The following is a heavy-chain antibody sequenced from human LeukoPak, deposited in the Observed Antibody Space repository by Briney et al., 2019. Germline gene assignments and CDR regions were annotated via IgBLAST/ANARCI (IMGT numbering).Heavy chain of an antibody. CDR1: GYTFTSYG. CDR2: ISAYNGNT. Sequence: ASVKVSCKASGYTFTSYGISWVRQAPGQGLEWMGWISAYNGNTNYAQKLQGRVTMTADTSTSTAYMELRSLRSDDTAVYYCARLDYYYDSSGYSYWGQGTLVTVSS. CDR3: ARLDYYYDSSGYSY. J-gene: IGHJ4*02. V-gene: IGHV1-18*01. D-gene: IGHD3-22*01.